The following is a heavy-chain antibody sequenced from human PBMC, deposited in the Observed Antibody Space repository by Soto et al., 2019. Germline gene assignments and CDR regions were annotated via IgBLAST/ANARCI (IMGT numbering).Heavy chain of an antibody. CDR1: GFTFSSYA. CDR2: ISYDGSNK. J-gene: IGHJ4*02. CDR3: ARDGEPSENYYDSSGYYDY. V-gene: IGHV3-30-3*01. D-gene: IGHD3-22*01. Sequence: HPGGSLRLSCGASGFTFSSYAMHWVRQAPGKGLEWVAVISYDGSNKYYADSVKGRFTISRDNSKNTLYLQMNSLRAEDTAVYYCARDGEPSENYYDSSGYYDYWGQGTLVTVSS.